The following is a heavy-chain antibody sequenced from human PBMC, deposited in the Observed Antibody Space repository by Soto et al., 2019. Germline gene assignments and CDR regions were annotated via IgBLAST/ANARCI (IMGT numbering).Heavy chain of an antibody. Sequence: PGGSLRLSCAGSGFTLTRSAVSWVRQAPGKGLEWVSAISSGGSTTYYADSVKGRISISRDNSKNTLYLQMNSLRAEDTAVYYCANVRRVGEDYWGQGTLVTVSS. CDR3: ANVRRVGEDY. J-gene: IGHJ4*02. V-gene: IGHV3-23*01. CDR1: GFTLTRSA. CDR2: ISSGGSTT. D-gene: IGHD3-10*01.